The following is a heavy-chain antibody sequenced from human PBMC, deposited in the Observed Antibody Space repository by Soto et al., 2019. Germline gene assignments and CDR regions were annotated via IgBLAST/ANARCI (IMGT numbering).Heavy chain of an antibody. CDR2: FYSSGSI. V-gene: IGHV4-31*03. CDR3: ARMYSSGSGWFHP. D-gene: IGHD6-19*01. Sequence: SETLSLTCFVSGYSITAGGYYWSWIRHHPGKGLEWIGSFYSSGSIIYNPSLRSRVSISGDTSSNQFSMSLTSVTAADTARYYCARMYSSGSGWFHPWGQVTLVSVS. J-gene: IGHJ5*02. CDR1: GYSITAGGYY.